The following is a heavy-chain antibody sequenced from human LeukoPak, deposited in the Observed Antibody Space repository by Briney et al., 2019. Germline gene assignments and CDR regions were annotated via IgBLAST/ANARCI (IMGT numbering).Heavy chain of an antibody. CDR3: ARGWYNWNYGSSYYMDV. CDR1: GFTFDDYA. D-gene: IGHD1-7*01. J-gene: IGHJ6*03. CDR2: ISSSSSYI. V-gene: IGHV3-21*01. Sequence: GGSLRLSCAASGFTFDDYAMNWVRQAPGKGLEWVSSISSSSSYIYYADSVKGRFTISRDNAKNSLYLQMNSLRAEDTAVYYCARGWYNWNYGSSYYMDVWGKGITVTVSS.